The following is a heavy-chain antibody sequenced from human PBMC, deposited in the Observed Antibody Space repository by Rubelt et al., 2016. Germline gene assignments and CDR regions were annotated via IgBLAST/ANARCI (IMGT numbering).Heavy chain of an antibody. CDR3: TSSQGVWKY. CDR2: ISYDGSNK. D-gene: IGHD6-13*01. CDR1: GFTFSSYA. J-gene: IGHJ4*02. V-gene: IGHV3-30*04. Sequence: QVQLVESGGGVVQPGRSLRLSCAASGFTFSSYAMHWVRQAPGKGLEWVAVISYDGSNKYYADSVKGRFTISRDNSKNTLYLQMNSLRAEDTAVYYCTSSQGVWKYWGQGTLVTVSS.